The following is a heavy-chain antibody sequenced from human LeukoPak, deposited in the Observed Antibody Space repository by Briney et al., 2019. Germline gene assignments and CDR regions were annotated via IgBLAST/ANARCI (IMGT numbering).Heavy chain of an antibody. V-gene: IGHV3-74*01. CDR3: ARGGTTFGGVIAL. J-gene: IGHJ4*02. CDR1: GFTFSSYW. Sequence: GGSLRLSCAASGFTFSSYWMHWVRQAPGKGLVWVSRINSDGSSTSYADSVKGRFTISRDNAKNTLYLQINSLGAEDTAVYYCARGGTTFGGVIALWGQGTLVTVSS. CDR2: INSDGSST. D-gene: IGHD3-16*02.